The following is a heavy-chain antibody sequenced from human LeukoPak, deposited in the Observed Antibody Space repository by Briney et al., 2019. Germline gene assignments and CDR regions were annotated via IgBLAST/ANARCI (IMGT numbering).Heavy chain of an antibody. V-gene: IGHV1-2*02. D-gene: IGHD6-19*01. CDR2: INPNSGGT. CDR3: ARDAVYSSGSNWFDP. CDR1: GYTFTGYY. J-gene: IGHJ5*02. Sequence: ASVKVSCKASGYTFTGYYMHWVRQAPGQGLEWMGWINPNSGGTNYAQKFQGRVTMTRDTSISTAYMELSRLRSDDTAVYDCARDAVYSSGSNWFDPWGQGTLVTVSS.